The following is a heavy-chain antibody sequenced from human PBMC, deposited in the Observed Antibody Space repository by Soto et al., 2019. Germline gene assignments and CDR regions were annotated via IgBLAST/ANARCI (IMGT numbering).Heavy chain of an antibody. CDR2: IVVGSGNT. CDR1: GFTFTSSA. CDR3: AAGSGGWNYWVRWFDP. V-gene: IGHV1-58*01. Sequence: GASVKVSCKASGFTFTSSAVQWVRQARGQRLEWIGWIVVGSGNTNYAQKFQERVTITRDMSTSTAYMELSSLRSEDTAVYYCAAGSGGWNYWVRWFDPWGQGTLVTVSS. J-gene: IGHJ5*02. D-gene: IGHD1-7*01.